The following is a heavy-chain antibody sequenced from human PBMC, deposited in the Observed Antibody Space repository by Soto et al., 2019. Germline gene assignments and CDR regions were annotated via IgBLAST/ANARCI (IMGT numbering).Heavy chain of an antibody. CDR1: GLTFDDYA. J-gene: IGHJ1*01. CDR3: VKDESINWYSGHFRH. D-gene: IGHD6-13*01. CDR2: INWNSGSI. V-gene: IGHV3-9*01. Sequence: PVGSLRLSCAASGLTFDDYAMHWVQQVPGKGLEWVPGINWNSGSIGYGDSVKGRFAISRDNAKNSLHLQMNSLSAEDTAFYYCVKDESINWYSGHFRHWGQGTLVTVSS.